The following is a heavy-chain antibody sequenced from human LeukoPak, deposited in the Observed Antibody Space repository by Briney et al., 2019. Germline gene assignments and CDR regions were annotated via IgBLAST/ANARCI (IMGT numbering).Heavy chain of an antibody. CDR3: ARDGNYYGSGSLD. CDR1: GFTFSSYT. V-gene: IGHV3-21*04. CDR2: ITSTSTYI. D-gene: IGHD3-10*01. Sequence: PGGSLRLSCAASGFTFSSYTLNWVRQAPGKGLEWVSSITSTSTYIYYADSVKGRFTISRDNAKNSLYLQMNSLRVEDTAVYYCARDGNYYGSGSLDWGQGTLVTVSS. J-gene: IGHJ4*02.